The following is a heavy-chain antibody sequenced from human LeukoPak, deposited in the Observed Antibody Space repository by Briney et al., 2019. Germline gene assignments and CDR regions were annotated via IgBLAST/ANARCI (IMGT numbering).Heavy chain of an antibody. J-gene: IGHJ3*01. Sequence: GGSLRLSCAASGFTFSSYWMSWVRQAPGKGLEWVANTKQDGSKKYYMDSVKGRFTISRDNAKNSLYLQMNSLRVEDTAVYFCARERNTAIVTAFDVWGQGTMVTVSS. CDR2: TKQDGSKK. D-gene: IGHD5-18*01. V-gene: IGHV3-7*01. CDR1: GFTFSSYW. CDR3: ARERNTAIVTAFDV.